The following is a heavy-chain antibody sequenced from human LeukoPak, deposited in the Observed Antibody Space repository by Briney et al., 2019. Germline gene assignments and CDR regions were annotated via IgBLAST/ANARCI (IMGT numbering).Heavy chain of an antibody. CDR1: GYTFTSYG. Sequence: GGSAKLCDKASGYTFTSYGISWVRQAPGQGLEWMEWISAYNGNTNYAQKLQGRVTMTTDTSTSTAYMELRSLRSDDTAVYYCARNYYDSSGYPWYNFDYWGQGTLVTVSS. J-gene: IGHJ4*02. CDR3: ARNYYDSSGYPWYNFDY. V-gene: IGHV1-18*01. CDR2: ISAYNGNT. D-gene: IGHD3-22*01.